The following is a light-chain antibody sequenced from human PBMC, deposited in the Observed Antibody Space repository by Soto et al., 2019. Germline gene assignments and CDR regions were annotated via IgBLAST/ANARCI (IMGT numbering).Light chain of an antibody. Sequence: DIQMTQSQSSLSASVGDRVTITCQASQDISHYLNWYQQKPGKAPKLLIYAASNLETGVPSRFSGSGSGTDFTFTISSLQPEDIATYYCQQYDNPPITFGQGTRLEIK. CDR3: QQYDNPPIT. V-gene: IGKV1-33*01. CDR2: AAS. CDR1: QDISHY. J-gene: IGKJ5*01.